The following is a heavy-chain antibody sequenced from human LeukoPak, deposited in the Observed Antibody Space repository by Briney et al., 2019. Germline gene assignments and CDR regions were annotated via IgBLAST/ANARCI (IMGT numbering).Heavy chain of an antibody. V-gene: IGHV4-34*01. CDR2: INHSGST. Sequence: SETLSLTCAVSGGSFSGYYWSWIRHPPGKGLEWIGEINHSGSTNYNPSLKCRVTISVDTSKNQFSLKLGSVTAADTAVYYCATCYISWFDPWGQGTLVTVSS. CDR3: ATCYISWFDP. CDR1: GGSFSGYY. J-gene: IGHJ5*02. D-gene: IGHD2-2*02.